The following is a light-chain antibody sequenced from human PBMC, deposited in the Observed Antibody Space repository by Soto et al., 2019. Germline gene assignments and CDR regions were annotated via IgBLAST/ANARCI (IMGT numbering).Light chain of an antibody. CDR2: GAS. J-gene: IGKJ2*01. CDR1: QSVSSSY. V-gene: IGKV3-20*01. Sequence: EIVLTQSPGTLSLSPGERATLSCRASQSVSSSYLAWYQQKPGQAPRLHIYGASSRATGIPDRFSGSGSGTDFTLTISRLVPEDFAVYYCQQYASSPPKYTVGQGTKLEIK. CDR3: QQYASSPPKYT.